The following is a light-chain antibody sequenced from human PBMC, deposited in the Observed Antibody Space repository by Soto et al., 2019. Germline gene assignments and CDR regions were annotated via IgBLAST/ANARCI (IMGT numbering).Light chain of an antibody. Sequence: EIVMTQSPATLSVSPGERATLSCRASQSVSSNLAWYQQKPGQAPRLLIYGASTRATGIPARFSGSGSDTEFTLTISSLQSEDVAVYYCQQYNNWPPLTFGGRTKVEIK. CDR3: QQYNNWPPLT. V-gene: IGKV3-15*01. CDR2: GAS. J-gene: IGKJ4*01. CDR1: QSVSSN.